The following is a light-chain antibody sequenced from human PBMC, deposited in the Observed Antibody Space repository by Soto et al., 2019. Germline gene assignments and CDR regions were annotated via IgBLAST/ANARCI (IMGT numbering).Light chain of an antibody. CDR3: AAWDDSLNGRV. CDR2: SNH. J-gene: IGLJ2*01. Sequence: QSVLTQPPSASGTPGQRGTISCSGGTSNIGSNTVNWYQQLPGTAPKLLIYSNHQRPSGVPDRFSGSKSGTSASLAISGLQSEDEADYYCAAWDDSLNGRVFGGGTKLTVL. CDR1: TSNIGSNT. V-gene: IGLV1-44*01.